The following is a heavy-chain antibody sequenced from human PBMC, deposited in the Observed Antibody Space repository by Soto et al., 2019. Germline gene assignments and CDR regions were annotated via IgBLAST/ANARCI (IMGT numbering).Heavy chain of an antibody. CDR1: GGTLSDHG. Sequence: QVQLEQSGAEVKKPGSSVKISCKASGGTLSDHGVSWLRQAPGQGLEWVGGTIPVFNTANYAPKFQGRVTIETNKTTSKDDMELGSLRSDEPALYSCARGVYGSGNDYTGPSAFDIWGQGTLVIVSS. J-gene: IGHJ3*02. D-gene: IGHD3-10*01. V-gene: IGHV1-69*06. CDR3: ARGVYGSGNDYTGPSAFDI. CDR2: TIPVFNTA.